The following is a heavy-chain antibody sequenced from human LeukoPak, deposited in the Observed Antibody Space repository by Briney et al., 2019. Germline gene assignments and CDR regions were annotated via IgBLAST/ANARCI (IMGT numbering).Heavy chain of an antibody. CDR2: ISSSSSTI. CDR3: AREQGGGSGSYYNS. D-gene: IGHD3-10*01. V-gene: IGHV3-48*01. J-gene: IGHJ5*02. CDR1: GFTFSSYS. Sequence: GGSLRLPCAASGFTFSSYSMNWVRQAPGKGLEWVSYISSSSSTIYYADSVKGRFTISRDNAKNSLYLQMNSLRAEDTAVYYCAREQGGGSGSYYNSWGQGTLVTVSS.